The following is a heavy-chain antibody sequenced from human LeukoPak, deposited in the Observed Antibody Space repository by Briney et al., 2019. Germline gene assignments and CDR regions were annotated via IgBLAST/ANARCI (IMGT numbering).Heavy chain of an antibody. Sequence: GSLRLSCAASGFTFSSHTMSWVRQAPGKGREWIGSIYYSGSTYYNPSLKSRVTISVDTSKNQFSLKLSSVTAADTAVYYCARGDYSNYPFYYYYGMDVWGQGTTVTVSS. D-gene: IGHD4-11*01. CDR2: IYYSGST. V-gene: IGHV4-39*01. CDR1: GFTFSSHT. J-gene: IGHJ6*02. CDR3: ARGDYSNYPFYYYYGMDV.